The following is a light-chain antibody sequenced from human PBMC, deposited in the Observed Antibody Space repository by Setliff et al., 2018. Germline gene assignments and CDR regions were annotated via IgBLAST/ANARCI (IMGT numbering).Light chain of an antibody. V-gene: IGLV2-11*01. CDR2: DVS. J-gene: IGLJ2*01. CDR1: SSDVGGYNY. Sequence: SVLTQPASVSGSPGQSITLSCTGTSSDVGGYNYVSWYQQHPGKAPKLMIYDVSKRPSGVPDRFSGSKSGNTASLTISGLQAEDEADYYCCSYAGSYPWVFGGGTKVTVL. CDR3: CSYAGSYPWV.